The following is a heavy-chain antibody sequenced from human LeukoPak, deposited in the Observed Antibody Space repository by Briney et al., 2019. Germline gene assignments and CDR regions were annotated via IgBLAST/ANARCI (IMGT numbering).Heavy chain of an antibody. V-gene: IGHV1-2*02. CDR2: INPNSGGT. CDR1: GYTFTGYN. Sequence: GASVKVSCKASGYTFTGYNMHWVRQAPGQGLEWMGWINPNSGGTNYAQKFQGRVTMTRDTSISTAYMELSRLRSDDTAVYYCARGEAEVADAFDIWGQGTMVTVSS. D-gene: IGHD3-16*01. J-gene: IGHJ3*02. CDR3: ARGEAEVADAFDI.